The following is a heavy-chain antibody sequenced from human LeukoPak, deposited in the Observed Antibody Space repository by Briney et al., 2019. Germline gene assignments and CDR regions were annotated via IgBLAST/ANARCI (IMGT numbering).Heavy chain of an antibody. CDR2: INHGGST. Sequence: SETLSLTCAVYGGSFSGYYWSWIRQPSGKGLEWIGEINHGGSTNYNPSLKSRVTISVDTSKNQFSLKLSSVTAADTAVYYCARGPITMVRGVRAFAPSMDVWGQGTTVTVSS. CDR1: GGSFSGYY. V-gene: IGHV4-34*01. J-gene: IGHJ6*02. CDR3: ARGPITMVRGVRAFAPSMDV. D-gene: IGHD3-10*01.